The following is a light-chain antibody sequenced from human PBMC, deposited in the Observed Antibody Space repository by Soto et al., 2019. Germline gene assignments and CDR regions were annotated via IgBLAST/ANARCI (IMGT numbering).Light chain of an antibody. J-gene: IGKJ1*01. Sequence: EIVLTQSPDTLSLSPGERATLSCRASQSVSSSYLAWYQQRPGQAPRLLIYGASSRATGIPDRFSGSGSGTDFSLTISRLEPEDFAVYYFQQYGVSPRTFAQGTKVEIK. CDR3: QQYGVSPRT. CDR1: QSVSSSY. CDR2: GAS. V-gene: IGKV3-20*01.